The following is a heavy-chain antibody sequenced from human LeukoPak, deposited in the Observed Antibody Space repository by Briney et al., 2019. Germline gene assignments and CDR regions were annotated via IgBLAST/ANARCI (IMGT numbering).Heavy chain of an antibody. J-gene: IGHJ5*02. D-gene: IGHD3-22*01. CDR3: ARGLYYYHSSTYHNWFDP. CDR2: INPSGGST. V-gene: IGHV1-46*01. Sequence: GASVKVSCKASGYTFTNYYMHWVRQAPGQGLEWMGIINPSGGSTNYAQKFQGRVTMTRDTSTSTVYMELSSLRSEDTAVYYCARGLYYYHSSTYHNWFDPWGQGTLVTVSS. CDR1: GYTFTNYY.